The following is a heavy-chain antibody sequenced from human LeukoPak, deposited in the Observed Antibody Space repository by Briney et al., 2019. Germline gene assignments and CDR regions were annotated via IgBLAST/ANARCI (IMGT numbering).Heavy chain of an antibody. V-gene: IGHV4-4*02. CDR1: GGSISSGNW. CDR2: IYHSGST. Sequence: SGTLSLTCAVSGGSISSGNWWSWVRQPPGKGLEWIGEIYHSGSTNYNPSLKSRVTISADKSKNQFSVKLTSVTAADTAVYYCARQRRDYYGPGSYYSVHYYYYMDVGGKGTTVTVSS. D-gene: IGHD3-10*01. CDR3: ARQRRDYYGPGSYYSVHYYYYMDV. J-gene: IGHJ6*03.